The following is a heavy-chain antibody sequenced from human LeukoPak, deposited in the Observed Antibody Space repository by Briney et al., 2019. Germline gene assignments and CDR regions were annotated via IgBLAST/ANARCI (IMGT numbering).Heavy chain of an antibody. V-gene: IGHV4-4*02. CDR2: IYHSGST. J-gene: IGHJ3*02. Sequence: PSETLSLTCAVSGDSISSTNWWSWVRQPPGKGLEWIGEIYHSGSTNYNPSLKSRVTISVDKSKNQFSLKLRSVTAADTAVYYCARGYYDSSGYEGNAFDIWGQGTMVTVSS. D-gene: IGHD3-22*01. CDR1: GDSISSTNW. CDR3: ARGYYDSSGYEGNAFDI.